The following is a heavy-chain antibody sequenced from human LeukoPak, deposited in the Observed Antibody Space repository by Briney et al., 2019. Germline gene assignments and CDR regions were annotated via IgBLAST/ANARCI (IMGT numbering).Heavy chain of an antibody. CDR1: GYSISSGYY. Sequence: SETLSLTCTVSGYSISSGYYWGWIRQPPGKGLEWIGSIYHSGSTYYNPSLKSRVTISVDTSKNQFSLKLSSVTAADTAVYYCAGFGELTSPGFDYWGQGTLVTVSS. J-gene: IGHJ4*02. CDR2: IYHSGST. CDR3: AGFGELTSPGFDY. D-gene: IGHD3-10*01. V-gene: IGHV4-38-2*02.